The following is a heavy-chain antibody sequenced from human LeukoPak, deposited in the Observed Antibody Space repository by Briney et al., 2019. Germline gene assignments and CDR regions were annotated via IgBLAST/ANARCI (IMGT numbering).Heavy chain of an antibody. CDR3: VRNLDFWGDSEDY. V-gene: IGHV3-74*01. D-gene: IGHD3-3*01. Sequence: PGGSLRLSCAASGFTFSSYWMHWVRQAPGKGLVWVSRINSDGSTTTYADSVKGRLTISRDNAKNTLYLQMNSLRAEDTAVYYCVRNLDFWGDSEDYWGQGTLVTVSS. CDR1: GFTFSSYW. CDR2: INSDGSTT. J-gene: IGHJ4*02.